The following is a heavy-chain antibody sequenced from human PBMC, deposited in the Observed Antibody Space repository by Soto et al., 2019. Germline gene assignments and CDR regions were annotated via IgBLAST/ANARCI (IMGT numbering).Heavy chain of an antibody. Sequence: SETLSLTCTVSGSSINSSGYYWGWIRQPPGKGLEWIGSMFYGVSTYYNPSLKSRVTVSVDTSKNQFSLNLRSVTAADTAVYYCARLPSRHLVDYWGQGTLVTAPQ. D-gene: IGHD3-3*02. J-gene: IGHJ4*02. V-gene: IGHV4-39*01. CDR1: GSSINSSGYY. CDR2: MFYGVST. CDR3: ARLPSRHLVDY.